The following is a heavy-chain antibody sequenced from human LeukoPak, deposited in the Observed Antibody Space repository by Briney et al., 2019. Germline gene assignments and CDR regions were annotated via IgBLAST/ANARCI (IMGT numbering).Heavy chain of an antibody. CDR3: AELGITMIGGV. V-gene: IGHV3-48*03. Sequence: HSGGSLRLSCAASVFTFISYEMNWVRQAPGKVLEWVSYISSSGSTIYYADSVKGRFTISRDNAKNSLYLQMNSLRAEDTAVYYCAELGITMIGGVWGKEGTVTISS. J-gene: IGHJ6*04. CDR2: ISSSGSTI. CDR1: VFTFISYE. D-gene: IGHD3-10*02.